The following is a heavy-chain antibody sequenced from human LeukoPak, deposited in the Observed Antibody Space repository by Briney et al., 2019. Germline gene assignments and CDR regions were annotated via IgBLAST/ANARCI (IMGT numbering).Heavy chain of an antibody. V-gene: IGHV3-30-3*01. D-gene: IGHD3-9*01. J-gene: IGHJ4*02. CDR3: ARSLRYFDWLPHFDY. CDR2: ISYDGSNK. CDR1: GFTFSSHA. Sequence: GGSLRLSCAASGFTFSSHAMSWVRQAPGKGLEWVAVISYDGSNKYYADSVKGRFTISRDNSKNTLYLQMNSLRAEDTAVYYCARSLRYFDWLPHFDYWGQGTLVTVSS.